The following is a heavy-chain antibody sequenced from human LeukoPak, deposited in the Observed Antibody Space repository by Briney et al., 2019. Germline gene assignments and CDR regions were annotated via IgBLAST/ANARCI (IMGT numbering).Heavy chain of an antibody. V-gene: IGHV3-23*01. Sequence: GGSLRLSCAASGFTFSSYAMSWVRQAPGKGLEWVSAISGSGGSTYYADSVKGRFTIYRDNSKNTLYLQMNSLRAEDTAVYYCAKEIEHCSGGSCFLDAFDIWGQGTMVTVSS. CDR1: GFTFSSYA. D-gene: IGHD2-15*01. CDR2: ISGSGGST. CDR3: AKEIEHCSGGSCFLDAFDI. J-gene: IGHJ3*02.